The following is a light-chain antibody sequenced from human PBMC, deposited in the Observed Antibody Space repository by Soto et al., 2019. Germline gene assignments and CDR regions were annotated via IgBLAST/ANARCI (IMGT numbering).Light chain of an antibody. V-gene: IGLV1-44*01. CDR1: SSNIGSNT. Sequence: SVLTQPPSASGTPGQRVTISCSGSSSNIGSNTVNWYQQLPGTAPRLLVYTNNQRPSGVPDRFSSSKSGTSASLAISGLQSDDEADYYCGAWDDSLNGPVFGGGTKVTVL. CDR3: GAWDDSLNGPV. J-gene: IGLJ2*01. CDR2: TNN.